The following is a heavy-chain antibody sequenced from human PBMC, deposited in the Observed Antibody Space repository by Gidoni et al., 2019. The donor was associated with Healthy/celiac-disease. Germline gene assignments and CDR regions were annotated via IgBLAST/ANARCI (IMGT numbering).Heavy chain of an antibody. Sequence: QMQLVQSGPEVKKPGTSVKVSCKASGFTFPSSAMQGVRQARGQRLEGIGWIVVGSGNTNYAQKFQERVTITRYMSTSTAYMELSSLRSEDTAVYYCAASGQYCSGGSCYVIDYWGQGTLVTVSS. CDR3: AASGQYCSGGSCYVIDY. D-gene: IGHD2-15*01. CDR2: IVVGSGNT. V-gene: IGHV1-58*02. CDR1: GFTFPSSA. J-gene: IGHJ4*02.